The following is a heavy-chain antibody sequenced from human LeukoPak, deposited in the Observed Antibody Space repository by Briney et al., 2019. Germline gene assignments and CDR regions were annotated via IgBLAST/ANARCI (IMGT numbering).Heavy chain of an antibody. J-gene: IGHJ4*02. CDR3: AKDVRIALAGTVIGDY. D-gene: IGHD6-19*01. CDR2: ISGSGRDT. CDR1: GFTFSTYA. V-gene: IGHV3-23*01. Sequence: PGGSLRLSCVASGFTFSTYAMSWVRQAPGKGLEWVSAISGSGRDTYYADSVKDRFTISRDSSKNTMYLQMNSLRAEDTAVYYCAKDVRIALAGTVIGDYWGQGTLVTVSS.